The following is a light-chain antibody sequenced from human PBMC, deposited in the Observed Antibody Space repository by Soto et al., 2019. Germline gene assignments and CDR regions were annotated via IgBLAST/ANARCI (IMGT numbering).Light chain of an antibody. CDR1: SSDVGAYNY. CDR2: EVS. V-gene: IGLV2-8*01. J-gene: IGLJ1*01. Sequence: QSVLTQHPSASGSPGQSVTISCTGTSSDVGAYNYVSWYQQHPGKAPKLMIYEVSKRPSGVPGRFSGSKSGNTASLTVSGLQAEDEADYYCSSYAGSNNFRVFGTGTKLTVL. CDR3: SSYAGSNNFRV.